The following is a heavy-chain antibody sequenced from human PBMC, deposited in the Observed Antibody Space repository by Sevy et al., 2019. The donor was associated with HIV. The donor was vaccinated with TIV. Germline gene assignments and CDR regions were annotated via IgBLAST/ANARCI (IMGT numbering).Heavy chain of an antibody. D-gene: IGHD6-13*01. CDR1: GGSFSGYY. J-gene: IGHJ6*03. CDR2: INHSGST. CDR3: ARLGGYGSSWYGGNYYMDV. V-gene: IGHV4-34*01. Sequence: SETLSLTCAVYGGSFSGYYWSWIRQPPGKGLEWIGEINHSGSTNSNPSLKSRVTISVDTSKNQFSLKLSSVTAADTAVYYCARLGGYGSSWYGGNYYMDVWGKGTTVTVSS.